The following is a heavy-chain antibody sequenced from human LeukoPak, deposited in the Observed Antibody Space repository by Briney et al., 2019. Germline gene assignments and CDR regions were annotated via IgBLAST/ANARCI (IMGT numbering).Heavy chain of an antibody. J-gene: IGHJ4*02. V-gene: IGHV4-34*09. CDR2: INHSGST. CDR3: ARSKDFDSYLDY. D-gene: IGHD5-18*01. CDR1: GGSFSGYY. Sequence: PSETLSLTCAVYGGSFSGYYWSWIRQPPGKGLEWIGEINHSGSTNYNPSLKSRVTISVDTSKNQFSLKLSSVTAADTAVYYCARSKDFDSYLDYWGQWTLVTVYS.